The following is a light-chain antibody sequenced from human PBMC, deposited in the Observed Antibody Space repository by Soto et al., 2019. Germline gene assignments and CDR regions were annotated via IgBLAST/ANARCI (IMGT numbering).Light chain of an antibody. Sequence: QAVVTQEPSLTVSPGGTVTVSCGSTTGAVTSGHYPYWFQQKPGQAPRTLIFETVNRESWAPARFSGSLLGGKAALTLSGAQPEDEAEYYCMLSYNAAGVLGGGTKLTVL. J-gene: IGLJ2*01. CDR1: TGAVTSGHY. CDR3: MLSYNAAGV. CDR2: ETV. V-gene: IGLV7-46*01.